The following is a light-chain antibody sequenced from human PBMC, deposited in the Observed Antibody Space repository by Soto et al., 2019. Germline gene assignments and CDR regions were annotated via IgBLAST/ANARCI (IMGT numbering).Light chain of an antibody. CDR2: GSV. CDR3: QSYDSSLRGV. V-gene: IGLV1-40*03. Sequence: QAVVTQPPSVSGAPGQRVTISCTGSTSNIGAGYDVHWYQQVPGTAPKLLIYGSVNRPSGVPDRFSGSKSGASASLAITGLQAEDEADYYCQSYDSSLRGVFGGGTKLTVL. J-gene: IGLJ3*02. CDR1: TSNIGAGYD.